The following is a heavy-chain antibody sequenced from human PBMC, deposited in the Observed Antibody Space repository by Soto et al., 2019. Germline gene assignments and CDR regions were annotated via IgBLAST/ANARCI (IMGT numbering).Heavy chain of an antibody. V-gene: IGHV3-48*02. D-gene: IGHD5-12*01. CDR2: ISSSSSTI. Sequence: EVQLVESGGGLVQPGGSLRLSCAASGFTFSSYSMNWVRQAPGKGLEWVSYISSSSSTIYYADSVKGRFTISRDNAKNSLYLQMNSLRDEDTAVYYCARGWLRWVPSAAKKDWYFDLWGRGTLVTVSS. CDR3: ARGWLRWVPSAAKKDWYFDL. J-gene: IGHJ2*01. CDR1: GFTFSSYS.